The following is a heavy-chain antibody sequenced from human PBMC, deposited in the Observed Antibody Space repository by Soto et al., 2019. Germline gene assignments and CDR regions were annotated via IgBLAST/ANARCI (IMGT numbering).Heavy chain of an antibody. J-gene: IGHJ6*02. D-gene: IGHD3-3*01. Sequence: KPSETLSLTCAVYGGSFSGYYWSWIRQPPGKGLEWIGEINHSGSTNYNPSLKSRVTISVDTSKNQFSLKLSSVTAADTAVYYCARTGLHYDFWSGYSSRHGMDVWGQGTTVTVSS. CDR2: INHSGST. CDR3: ARTGLHYDFWSGYSSRHGMDV. CDR1: GGSFSGYY. V-gene: IGHV4-34*01.